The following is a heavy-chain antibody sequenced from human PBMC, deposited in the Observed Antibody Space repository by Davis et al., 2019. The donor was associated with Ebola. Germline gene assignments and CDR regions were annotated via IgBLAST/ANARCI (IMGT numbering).Heavy chain of an antibody. CDR2: LYNGVTT. Sequence: GESLKISCATSGFSVSSNYISWVRQAPGKGLEWVSFLYNGVTTYYADSVEGRFTISRDNSRNTLYLQMNSLRAEDTAVYYCAKAPVRFLEWFTTDYWGQGTLVTVSS. J-gene: IGHJ4*02. CDR1: GFSVSSNY. V-gene: IGHV3-53*01. CDR3: AKAPVRFLEWFTTDY. D-gene: IGHD3-3*01.